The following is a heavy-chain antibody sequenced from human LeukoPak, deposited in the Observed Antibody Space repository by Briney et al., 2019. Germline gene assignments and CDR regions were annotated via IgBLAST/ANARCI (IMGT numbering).Heavy chain of an antibody. CDR3: ARGPNGILGRMDV. CDR2: ISGSGGST. Sequence: GGSLRLSCAASGFTFSSYAMSWVRQAPGKGLEWVSAISGSGGSTYYADSVKGRFTISRDNSKNTLYLQMNSLRAEDTAVYYCARGPNGILGRMDVWGKGTTVTISS. J-gene: IGHJ6*03. V-gene: IGHV3-23*01. D-gene: IGHD3-9*01. CDR1: GFTFSSYA.